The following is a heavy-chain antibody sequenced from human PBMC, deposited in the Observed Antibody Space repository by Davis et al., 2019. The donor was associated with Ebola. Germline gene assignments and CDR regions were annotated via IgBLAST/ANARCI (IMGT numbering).Heavy chain of an antibody. D-gene: IGHD6-13*01. CDR1: GFTFDDYA. V-gene: IGHV3-9*01. Sequence: SLKISCAASGFTFDDYAMHWVRQAPGKGLEWVSGISWNSGSIGYADSVKGRFPISSDNAKNSLYLQMNSLRAEDTALYYWAKAASGNSWYYFDYWGQGTLVTVSS. CDR3: AKAASGNSWYYFDY. CDR2: ISWNSGSI. J-gene: IGHJ4*02.